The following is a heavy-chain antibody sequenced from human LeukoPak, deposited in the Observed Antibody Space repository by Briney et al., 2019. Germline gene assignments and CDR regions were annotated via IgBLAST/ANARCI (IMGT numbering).Heavy chain of an antibody. CDR3: ARARTMVTFGGIRHAFDI. V-gene: IGHV1-69*04. CDR1: GYTFTSYG. Sequence: ASVKVSCKASGYTFTSYGIFWVRQAPGQGLEWVGRIIPLLGITNHAQKLQGRVTVTADKSTNTAYMELSSLISDDTAVYYCARARTMVTFGGIRHAFDIWGQGTMVTVSS. J-gene: IGHJ3*02. D-gene: IGHD3-16*01. CDR2: IIPLLGIT.